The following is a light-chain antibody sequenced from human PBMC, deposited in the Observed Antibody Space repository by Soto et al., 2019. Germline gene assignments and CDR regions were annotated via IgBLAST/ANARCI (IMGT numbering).Light chain of an antibody. J-gene: IGKJ1*01. V-gene: IGKV3-11*01. CDR2: DAS. Sequence: EVVLTQSPATLSLSPGERATLSCRASQSVSSYLAWYQQKPGQAPRLLIFDASNRATGIPARFSGSGSGKYFTLTISSLEAEDLAVYYCQQRSNWPWTFGQGTKVEIK. CDR3: QQRSNWPWT. CDR1: QSVSSY.